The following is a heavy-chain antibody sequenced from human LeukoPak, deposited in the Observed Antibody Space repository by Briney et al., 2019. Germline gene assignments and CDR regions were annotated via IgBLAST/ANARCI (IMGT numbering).Heavy chain of an antibody. V-gene: IGHV3-23*01. J-gene: IGHJ4*02. Sequence: GGSLRLSCAASGFSFSSYVMSWVRQAPGKGLEWVPGICVWGDDPYYAGSVKGRFTIPRDNSDNTLYLQINSLRAEDTAIYYCAKCHIRMSTVCFFDAWGQGTRVTVSS. CDR3: AKCHIRMSTVCFFDA. D-gene: IGHD5/OR15-5a*01. CDR1: GFSFSSYV. CDR2: ICVWGDDP.